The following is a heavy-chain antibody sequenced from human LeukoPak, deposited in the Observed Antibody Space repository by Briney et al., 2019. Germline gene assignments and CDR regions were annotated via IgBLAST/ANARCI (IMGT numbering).Heavy chain of an antibody. D-gene: IGHD1-20*01. CDR1: GFTFSSYA. Sequence: GGSLRLSCAASGFTFSSYAMHWVRQAPGKGLEWVAVISYDGGNKYYADSVKGRFTISRDNSKNTLYLQMNSLRAEDTAVYYCARAAYITGTYYFDYWGQGTLVTVSS. CDR2: ISYDGGNK. V-gene: IGHV3-30*04. J-gene: IGHJ4*02. CDR3: ARAAYITGTYYFDY.